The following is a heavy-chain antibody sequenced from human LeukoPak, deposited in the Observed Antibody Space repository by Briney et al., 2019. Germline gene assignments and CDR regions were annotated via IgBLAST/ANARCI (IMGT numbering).Heavy chain of an antibody. D-gene: IGHD5-24*01. CDR2: ISHDGII. CDR3: ARDWVYKIDY. CDR1: GFSFSSYW. V-gene: IGHV3-74*01. Sequence: GGSLRLSCAASGFSFSSYWMHWVRQAPGKGLVWVSRISHDGIISYADSVKGRFTISRDNAKNTLTLQMNSLRVEDTAVYFCARDWVYKIDYWGRGTLVTVSS. J-gene: IGHJ4*02.